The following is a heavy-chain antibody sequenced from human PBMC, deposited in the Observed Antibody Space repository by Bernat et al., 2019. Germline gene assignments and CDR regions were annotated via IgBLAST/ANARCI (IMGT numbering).Heavy chain of an antibody. V-gene: IGHV3-30*03. CDR1: GFTFSSYG. CDR3: ARSASGYSSSWYRMDV. CDR2: ISYDGSNK. Sequence: QVQLVESGGGVVQPGRSLRLSCAASGFTFSSYGMHWVRQAPGKGLEWVAVISYDGSNKYYADSVKGRFTISRDNSKNTLYLQMNSLRAEDMAVYYCARSASGYSSSWYRMDVWGQGTTVTVSS. D-gene: IGHD6-13*01. J-gene: IGHJ6*02.